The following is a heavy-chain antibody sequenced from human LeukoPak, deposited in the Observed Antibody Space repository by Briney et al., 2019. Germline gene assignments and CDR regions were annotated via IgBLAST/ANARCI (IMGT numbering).Heavy chain of an antibody. D-gene: IGHD4-17*01. CDR3: ARGPVDYGDYVDAFDI. J-gene: IGHJ3*02. CDR1: GGSISCYY. Sequence: PTETLSLTCSVPGGSISCYYCSWIRQPAGKGLEWIGRIYASGSTNYKPSLQSRVTISVDTSKNQFSLKLSSVTAADTAVYYCARGPVDYGDYVDAFDIWGQGTMVTVSS. V-gene: IGHV4-4*07. CDR2: IYASGST.